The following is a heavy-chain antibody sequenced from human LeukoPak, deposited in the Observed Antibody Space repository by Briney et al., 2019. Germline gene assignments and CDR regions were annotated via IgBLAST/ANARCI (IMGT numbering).Heavy chain of an antibody. Sequence: GGSLRLSCAASGFTFSSYSMSWVRQAPGKGLEWVSSISSSSSYIYYADSVKGRFTISRDNTKNSLYLHMNSLRAEDTAVYFCVRDAVPITMIRGVLGRGYNWFDPWGQGTLVTVSS. CDR3: VRDAVPITMIRGVLGRGYNWFDP. CDR1: GFTFSSYS. V-gene: IGHV3-21*01. D-gene: IGHD3-10*01. CDR2: ISSSSSYI. J-gene: IGHJ5*02.